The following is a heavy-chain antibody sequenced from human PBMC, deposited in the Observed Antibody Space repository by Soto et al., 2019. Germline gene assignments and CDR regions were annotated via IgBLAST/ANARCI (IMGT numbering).Heavy chain of an antibody. Sequence: GGSLRLSCAASGFTFSSYWMSWVRQAPGKGLEWVANIKQDGSEKYYVDSVKGRFTISRDNAKNSLYLQMNSLRAEDTAVYYCARDPYCSSTSCPACYWGQGTLVTVSS. V-gene: IGHV3-7*01. CDR3: ARDPYCSSTSCPACY. CDR1: GFTFSSYW. D-gene: IGHD2-2*01. CDR2: IKQDGSEK. J-gene: IGHJ4*02.